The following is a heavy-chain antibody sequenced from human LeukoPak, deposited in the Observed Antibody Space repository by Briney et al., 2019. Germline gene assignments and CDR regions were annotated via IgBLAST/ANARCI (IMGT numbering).Heavy chain of an antibody. V-gene: IGHV4-30-2*01. Sequence: PSETLSLTCTVSGGSISSGGYYWSWIRQPPGKGLEWIGYIYHSGSTYYNPSLKSRVTISVDRSKNQFSLKLSSVTAADTAVYYCARHRGYSYGLGFDPWGQGTLVTVSS. D-gene: IGHD5-18*01. CDR3: ARHRGYSYGLGFDP. CDR1: GGSISSGGYY. J-gene: IGHJ5*02. CDR2: IYHSGST.